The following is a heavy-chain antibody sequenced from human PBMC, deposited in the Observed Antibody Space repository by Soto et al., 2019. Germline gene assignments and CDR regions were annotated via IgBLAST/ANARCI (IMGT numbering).Heavy chain of an antibody. CDR1: EYTFTNYA. V-gene: IGHV1-18*01. J-gene: IGHJ4*02. D-gene: IGHD3-22*01. Sequence: ASVKVSCKASEYTFTNYALHWVRQAPGQRFEWMGWISADNGNTNYAQKLQGRVTMTTDTSTSTAYMELRSLRSDDTAVYYCARVGAGYYDSSGYKTVDYWGQGTLVTVS. CDR2: ISADNGNT. CDR3: ARVGAGYYDSSGYKTVDY.